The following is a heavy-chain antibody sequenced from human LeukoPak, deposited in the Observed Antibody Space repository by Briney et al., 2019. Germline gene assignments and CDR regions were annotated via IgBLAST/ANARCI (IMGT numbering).Heavy chain of an antibody. Sequence: GASVKVSCKASGYTFTSYYMRWVRQAPGQGLEWMGIINPSGGSTSYAQKFQGRVTMTRDMSTSTVYMELSSLRSEDTAVYYCARDPPPSRYSYGQYYFDYWGQGTLVTVSS. CDR1: GYTFTSYY. CDR2: INPSGGST. J-gene: IGHJ4*02. D-gene: IGHD5-18*01. CDR3: ARDPPPSRYSYGQYYFDY. V-gene: IGHV1-46*01.